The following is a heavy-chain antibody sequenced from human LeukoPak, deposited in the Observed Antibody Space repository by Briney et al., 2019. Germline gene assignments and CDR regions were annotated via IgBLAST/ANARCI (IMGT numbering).Heavy chain of an antibody. CDR1: GDSISSYY. Sequence: SETLSLTCTVSGDSISSYYWSWIRQPPGMGLEWIGYTYYSGSTNYNPSLKSRVTISVDTSKNQFSLKLSSVTAADTAVYYCARQSGYSSSFDYWGQGTLVTVSS. CDR2: TYYSGST. D-gene: IGHD6-6*01. V-gene: IGHV4-59*08. CDR3: ARQSGYSSSFDY. J-gene: IGHJ4*02.